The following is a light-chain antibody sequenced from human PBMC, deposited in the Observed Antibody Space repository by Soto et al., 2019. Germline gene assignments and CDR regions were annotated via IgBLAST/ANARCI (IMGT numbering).Light chain of an antibody. CDR2: STN. CDR3: VLYMGSGISV. V-gene: IGLV8-61*01. J-gene: IGLJ2*01. CDR1: SGSVSTTNY. Sequence: QTVVTQEPSFSVSPGGTVTLTCGLSSGSVSTTNYPSWYQQTPGQAPRTLIYSTNTRSSGVPDRFSGSILGNKAALTIAGAQADDESDYYCVLYMGSGISVFGGGTKLTV.